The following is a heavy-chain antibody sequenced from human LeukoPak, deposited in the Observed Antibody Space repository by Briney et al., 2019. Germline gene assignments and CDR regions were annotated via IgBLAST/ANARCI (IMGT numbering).Heavy chain of an antibody. CDR2: INTNTGNP. CDR1: GYTFTSYG. CDR3: ARALTGYLNWFDP. Sequence: ASVKVSCKASGYTFTSYGVSWVRQAPGQGLEWMGWINTNTGNPTYAQGFTGRFVFSLDTSVSTAYLQISSLKAEDTAVYYCARALTGYLNWFDPWGQGTLVTVSS. D-gene: IGHD3-9*01. J-gene: IGHJ5*02. V-gene: IGHV7-4-1*02.